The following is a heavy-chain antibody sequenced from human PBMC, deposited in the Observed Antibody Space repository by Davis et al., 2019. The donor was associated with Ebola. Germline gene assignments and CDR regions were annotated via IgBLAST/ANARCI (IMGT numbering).Heavy chain of an antibody. Sequence: SETLSLTCTVSGGSISSYYWSWIRQPPGKGLEWIGEINHSGSTNYNPSLKSRVTISVDTSKNQFSLKLSSVTAADTAVYYCVGAWNYGDYWGQGTLVTVSS. CDR3: VGAWNYGDY. J-gene: IGHJ4*02. D-gene: IGHD1-7*01. V-gene: IGHV4-34*01. CDR2: INHSGST. CDR1: GGSISSYY.